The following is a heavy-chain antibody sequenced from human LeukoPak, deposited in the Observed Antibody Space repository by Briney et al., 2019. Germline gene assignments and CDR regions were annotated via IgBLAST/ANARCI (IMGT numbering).Heavy chain of an antibody. CDR2: INPSGGST. Sequence: GASVKVSCKAPGYTFTGYYMHWVRQAPGQGLEWTGIINPSGGSTSYAQKFQGRVTMTRDMSTSTVYMELSSLRSEDTAVYYCARDPNYYGSGSYNPNYYYYMDVWGKGTTVTVSS. V-gene: IGHV1-46*01. J-gene: IGHJ6*03. CDR1: GYTFTGYY. D-gene: IGHD3-10*01. CDR3: ARDPNYYGSGSYNPNYYYYMDV.